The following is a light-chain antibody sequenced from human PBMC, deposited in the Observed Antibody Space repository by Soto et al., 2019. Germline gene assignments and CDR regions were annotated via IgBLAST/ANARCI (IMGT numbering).Light chain of an antibody. V-gene: IGKV3D-15*01. Sequence: EIVLTQSPDTLSLSPGETATLSCRASQSVTSNLAWYQQKPGQAPRLLIYHASTRATGIPARFRGSGSGTEFTLPISSLQSEDFAIFYCQRFNNWPPITFGGGTKVDIK. J-gene: IGKJ4*01. CDR2: HAS. CDR3: QRFNNWPPIT. CDR1: QSVTSN.